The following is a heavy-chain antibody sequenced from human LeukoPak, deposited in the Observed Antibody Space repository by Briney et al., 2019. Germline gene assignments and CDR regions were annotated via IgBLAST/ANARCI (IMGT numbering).Heavy chain of an antibody. D-gene: IGHD3-16*01. CDR1: GVSFSGYY. Sequence: KPSETLSLTCAVYGVSFSGYYWSWLRQPPGKGLEWLGEINHSGSTNYNPSLKSRVTISVDTSKNQFSLKLSSVTAADTAVYYCARGGRLGLYYYGMDVWGKGTTVTVSS. CDR3: ARGGRLGLYYYGMDV. V-gene: IGHV4-34*01. J-gene: IGHJ6*04. CDR2: INHSGST.